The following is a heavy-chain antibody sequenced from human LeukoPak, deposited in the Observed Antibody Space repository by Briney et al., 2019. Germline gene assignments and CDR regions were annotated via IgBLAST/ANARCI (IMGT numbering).Heavy chain of an antibody. Sequence: GGSLRLSCAASGFTLSSYSMNWVRQAPGKGLEWVSSISSSSSYIYYADSVKGRFTISRDNAKNSLYLQMNSLRAEDTAVYYCARDRSSSWYFDYWGQGTLVTVSS. J-gene: IGHJ4*02. D-gene: IGHD6-13*01. CDR1: GFTLSSYS. CDR2: ISSSSSYI. V-gene: IGHV3-21*01. CDR3: ARDRSSSWYFDY.